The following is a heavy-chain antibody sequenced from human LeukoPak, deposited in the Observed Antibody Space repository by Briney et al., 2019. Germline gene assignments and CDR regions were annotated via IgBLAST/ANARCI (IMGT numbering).Heavy chain of an antibody. CDR1: GCTFSTYA. V-gene: IGHV1-69*01. J-gene: IGHJ4*02. CDR2: IIPIFGTS. CDR3: ARGSDSGFVDY. Sequence: ASVKVSCKASGCTFSTYAISWVRQAPGQGREGMGGIIPIFGTSNYAHKFRGRSTITADESTSTSYIELSSLRAEDTAGYYCARGSDSGFVDYWGQGNLVTVSS. D-gene: IGHD5-12*01.